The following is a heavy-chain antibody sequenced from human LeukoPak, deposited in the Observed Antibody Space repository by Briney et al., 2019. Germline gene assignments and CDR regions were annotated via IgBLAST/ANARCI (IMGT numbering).Heavy chain of an antibody. CDR1: GFTFSSYG. V-gene: IGHV3-64*01. J-gene: IGHJ4*02. CDR2: ISSNGFIT. CDR3: ARGNSLTGCSPD. Sequence: GGSLRLSCAASGFTFSSYGMHWVRQAPGKGLEYVSSISSNGFITYYANSVKGRFSISRDNSKNTVFLQMDSLRVEDMAVYYCARGNSLTGCSPDWGQGTLVTVSS. D-gene: IGHD3-9*01.